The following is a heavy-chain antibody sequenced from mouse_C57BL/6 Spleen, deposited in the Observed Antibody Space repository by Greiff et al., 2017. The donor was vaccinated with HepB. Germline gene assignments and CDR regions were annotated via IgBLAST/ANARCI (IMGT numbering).Heavy chain of an antibody. CDR1: GFTFSDYG. V-gene: IGHV5-17*01. D-gene: IGHD1-1*01. Sequence: EVKLVESGGGLVKPGGSLKLSCAASGFTFSDYGMHWVRQAPEKGLEWVAYISSGSSTNYYADTVKGRFTISRDNAKNTLFLQMTSLRSEDTARYYCARSYDYAMDYWGQGTSVTVSS. CDR3: ARSYDYAMDY. J-gene: IGHJ4*01. CDR2: ISSGSSTN.